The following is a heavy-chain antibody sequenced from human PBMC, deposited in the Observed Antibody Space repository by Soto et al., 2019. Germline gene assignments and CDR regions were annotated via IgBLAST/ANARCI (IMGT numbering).Heavy chain of an antibody. J-gene: IGHJ4*02. CDR2: ISPFTGDT. CDR1: GYSFTNYG. D-gene: IGHD2-15*01. V-gene: IGHV1-18*04. CDR3: ARSCSGGSCHSAY. Sequence: ASVKVSCKTSGYSFTNYGINWVRQTPGQGLEWMGWISPFTGDTHYTQSLQGRITVTTDTSTNTAYMELRSLRSADTAVYYCARSCSGGSCHSAYWGQGTLVTVSS.